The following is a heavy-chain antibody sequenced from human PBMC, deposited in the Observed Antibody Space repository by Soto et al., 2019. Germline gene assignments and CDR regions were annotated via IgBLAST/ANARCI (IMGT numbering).Heavy chain of an antibody. V-gene: IGHV4-31*03. CDR3: VRDRALDSSGQWFDS. J-gene: IGHJ5*01. CDR2: IYHIGSP. D-gene: IGHD6-19*01. CDR1: GRPVSSGGYY. Sequence: QVQLQESGPGLVKPSQTLSLTCTVSGRPVSSGGYYWTWIRQFPGKGLEWIGYIYHIGSPSYNPFLKSRLSMSLDASKNQFSLTLTSVTPADTAIYYCVRDRALDSSGQWFDSWGQGTLVTVSS.